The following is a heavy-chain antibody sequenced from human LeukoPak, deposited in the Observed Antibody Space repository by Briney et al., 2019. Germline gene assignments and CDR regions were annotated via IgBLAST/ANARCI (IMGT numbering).Heavy chain of an antibody. CDR3: ARDGSGYYDTSGYRN. V-gene: IGHV4-39*07. CDR2: IYYSGST. J-gene: IGHJ4*02. CDR1: GGSISSSSYY. Sequence: SETLSLTCTVSGGSISSSSYYWGWIRQPPGKGLEWIGSIYYSGSTYYNPSLQSRLTISLDTSKNQFSLKLTSVTAADTAVYYCARDGSGYYDTSGYRNWGQGTLVTVSS. D-gene: IGHD3-22*01.